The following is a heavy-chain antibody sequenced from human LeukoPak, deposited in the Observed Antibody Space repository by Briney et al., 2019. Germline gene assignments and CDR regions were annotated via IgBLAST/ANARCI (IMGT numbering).Heavy chain of an antibody. CDR2: IIPIFGTA. D-gene: IGHD1-26*01. J-gene: IGHJ4*02. CDR1: GGTFSSYA. Sequence: GASVKVSCKASGGTFSSYAISWVRQAPGQGLEWMGGIIPIFGTANYALKFQGRVTITTDESTSTAYMELSSLRSEDTAVYYCARGRVGALDYWGQGTLVTVSS. CDR3: ARGRVGALDY. V-gene: IGHV1-69*05.